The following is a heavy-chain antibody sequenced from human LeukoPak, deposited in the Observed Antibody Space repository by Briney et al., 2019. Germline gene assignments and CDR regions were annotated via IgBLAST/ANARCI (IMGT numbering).Heavy chain of an antibody. Sequence: SLRLACAASGFAFSNYWMHWVRQAPGKGLEWVSGINWNGGSVGYADSVKGRFTLSRDNAKNSLYLQMNSLRAEDTALYYCAKDVYNYYDTSGYYSWGQGTQVTVSS. V-gene: IGHV3-9*01. CDR1: GFAFSNYW. J-gene: IGHJ4*02. D-gene: IGHD3-22*01. CDR2: INWNGGSV. CDR3: AKDVYNYYDTSGYYS.